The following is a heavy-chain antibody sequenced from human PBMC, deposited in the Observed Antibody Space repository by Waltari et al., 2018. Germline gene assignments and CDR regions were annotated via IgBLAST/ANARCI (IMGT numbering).Heavy chain of an antibody. CDR2: ISYSGNT. D-gene: IGHD3-16*01. V-gene: IGHV4-39*01. CDR1: GGPISSDDFY. J-gene: IGHJ4*01. Sequence: QLQLQESGPGLVRPSKTLSLTGTVSGGPISSDDFYWGWIRQPPGQGLEWIGSISYSGNTYYNSSLTSRATVSVDTPKNQFSLMLASVTAADTAVYYCGTSRGGSEEYWGQGRLVIVSS. CDR3: GTSRGGSEEY.